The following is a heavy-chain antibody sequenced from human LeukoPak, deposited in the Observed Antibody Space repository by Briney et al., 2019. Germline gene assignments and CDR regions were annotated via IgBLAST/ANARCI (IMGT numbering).Heavy chain of an antibody. CDR2: IYYSGST. D-gene: IGHD5-24*01. CDR1: GFTVSSNY. CDR3: ARVIDGYNHY. J-gene: IGHJ4*02. Sequence: GSLRLSCAASGFTVSSNYMSWVRQPPGKGLEWIGSIYYSGSTYYNPSLKSRVTISVDTSKNQFSLKLSSVTAADTAVYYCARVIDGYNHYWGQGTLVTVSS. V-gene: IGHV4-39*07.